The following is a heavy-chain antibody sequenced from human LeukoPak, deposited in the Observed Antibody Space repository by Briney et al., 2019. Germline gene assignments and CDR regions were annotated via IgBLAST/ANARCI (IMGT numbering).Heavy chain of an antibody. D-gene: IGHD4-23*01. J-gene: IGHJ4*02. Sequence: PGGSLRLSCASSGFTFSSYAMIWVRQAPGKGLEWVSAISGSSGSTYYADSVKGRFTISRDNSKNTLYLQMNSLRAEDTAVYYCAKVPFHNSESYYFDYWGQGTLVTVSS. CDR2: ISGSSGST. CDR1: GFTFSSYA. V-gene: IGHV3-23*01. CDR3: AKVPFHNSESYYFDY.